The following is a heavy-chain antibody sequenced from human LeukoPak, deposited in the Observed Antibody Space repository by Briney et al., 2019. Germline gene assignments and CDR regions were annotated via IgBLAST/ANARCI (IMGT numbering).Heavy chain of an antibody. J-gene: IGHJ4*02. CDR1: GFTFSDYG. CDR2: IWYDGGKK. Sequence: PGGSLRLSCAASGFTFSDYGMYWVHQAPGKGLEWVALIWYDGGKKYYTDSVKGRFTISRDNSKNTLYLQMNSLRAEDTAVYYCAKGYCSGTNCPAVDWGQGTPVTVSS. D-gene: IGHD2-2*01. CDR3: AKGYCSGTNCPAVD. V-gene: IGHV3-30*02.